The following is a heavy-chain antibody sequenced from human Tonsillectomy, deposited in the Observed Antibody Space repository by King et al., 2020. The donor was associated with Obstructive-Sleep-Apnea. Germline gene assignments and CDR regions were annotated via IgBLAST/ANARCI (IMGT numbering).Heavy chain of an antibody. CDR3: AGAGRAAAWFDY. D-gene: IGHD6-13*01. Sequence: VQLVESGGGLVQPGGSLRLSCAASGFTVSINYMSWVRQAPGKGLEWVSVFYSGGSTYYADSVKGRFTISRDNSKNTLYLQMNSLGAEDTAVYYCAGAGRAAAWFDYWGQGTLVTVSS. CDR1: GFTVSINY. CDR2: FYSGGST. J-gene: IGHJ4*02. V-gene: IGHV3-66*01.